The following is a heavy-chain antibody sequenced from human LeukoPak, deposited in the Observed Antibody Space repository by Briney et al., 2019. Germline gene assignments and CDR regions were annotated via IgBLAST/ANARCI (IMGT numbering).Heavy chain of an antibody. CDR2: IYSGGST. D-gene: IGHD2-15*01. Sequence: GGSLRLSCAASGFTVSSNYMSWVRQAPGKGLEWVSVIYSGGSTYYADSEKGRFTISRDNSKNTLYLQMNSLRAEDTAVYYCARDETSGYIDYWGQGTLVTVSS. V-gene: IGHV3-66*01. J-gene: IGHJ4*02. CDR3: ARDETSGYIDY. CDR1: GFTVSSNY.